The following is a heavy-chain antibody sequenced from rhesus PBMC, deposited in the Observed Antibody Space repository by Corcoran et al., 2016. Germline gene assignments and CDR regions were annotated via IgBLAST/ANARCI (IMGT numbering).Heavy chain of an antibody. J-gene: IGHJ5-1*01. V-gene: IGHV4S7*01. CDR2: IYSSSGDI. Sequence: QVQLKESGPGLVKPSEPLSLTCTVSGGSISRGYGWAWMRPLPGKGLEWIVTIYSSSGDIYSDPSLKSRVTISKDTSRNKFSLKLNSVTAADTAVYYCGGAQYSNYRFDVWGAGILVTVSS. D-gene: IGHD4-23*01. CDR1: GGSISRGYG. CDR3: GGAQYSNYRFDV.